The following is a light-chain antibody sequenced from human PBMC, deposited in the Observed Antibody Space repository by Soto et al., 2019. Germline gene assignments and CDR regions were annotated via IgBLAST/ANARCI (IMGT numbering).Light chain of an antibody. V-gene: IGKV3-20*01. CDR2: DAS. CDR1: QSVASTY. Sequence: EIVLTQSPGTLSLSPGEGATLSCRASQSVASTYFAWYQQKPGQAPRLLMYDASSRATGIPDRFSGSGSGTDFTLTISSLEPEDFAVYYCQLYGSPPMYTFGQGTKLEIK. CDR3: QLYGSPPMYT. J-gene: IGKJ2*01.